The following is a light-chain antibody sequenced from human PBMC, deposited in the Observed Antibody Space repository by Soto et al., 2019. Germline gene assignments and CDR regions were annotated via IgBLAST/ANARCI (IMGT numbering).Light chain of an antibody. CDR2: GAS. CDR3: QQYGGSPPYT. CDR1: QSINSSY. V-gene: IGKV3-20*01. J-gene: IGKJ2*01. Sequence: VLTQSPGTLSLSPGERATISCRANQSINSSYLAWYQHKPGQAPRLLFYGASSRATGIPHRFSGSASGTDFTLTISRLEPEDCGVYYCQQYGGSPPYTFGQGTRLEIK.